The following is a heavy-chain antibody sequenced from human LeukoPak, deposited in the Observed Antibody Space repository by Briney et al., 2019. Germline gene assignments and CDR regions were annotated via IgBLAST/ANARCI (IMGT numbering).Heavy chain of an antibody. CDR1: GYSISSDYY. V-gene: IGHV4-38-2*01. CDR3: ARLKGSY. Sequence: PSETLSLTCAVSGYSISSDYYWGWIRQPPGKGLEWIGSIYHSGSTYYNPSLKSRVTISVDTSKNQFSLKLSSVTAADTAVYYCARLKGSYWGQGTLVTVSS. J-gene: IGHJ4*02. CDR2: IYHSGST.